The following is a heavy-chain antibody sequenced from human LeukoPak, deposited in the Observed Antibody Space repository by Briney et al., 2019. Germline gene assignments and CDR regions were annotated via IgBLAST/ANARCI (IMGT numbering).Heavy chain of an antibody. J-gene: IGHJ6*03. CDR3: ARGTPVAEGANRPGYYYDYYMDV. Sequence: PSETLSLTCTVSGGSISSTSYYWGWIRQPPGKGLEWIGNIYYSGSTNYNPSLKSRVTISVDTSKNQFSLKLSSVTAADTAVYYCARGTPVAEGANRPGYYYDYYMDVWGKGTTVTVSS. CDR1: GGSISSTSYY. V-gene: IGHV4-39*07. D-gene: IGHD4/OR15-4a*01. CDR2: IYYSGST.